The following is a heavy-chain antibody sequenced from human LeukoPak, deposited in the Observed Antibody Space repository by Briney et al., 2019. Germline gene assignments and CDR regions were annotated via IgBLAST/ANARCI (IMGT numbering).Heavy chain of an antibody. CDR3: TTGPHPGYCSSTSCYTSDY. CDR1: GFTFSSYA. J-gene: IGHJ4*02. CDR2: IKSKTDGGTT. D-gene: IGHD2-2*02. V-gene: IGHV3-15*01. Sequence: GGSLRLSCAASGFTFSSYAMSWVRQAPGKGLEWVGRIKSKTDGGTTDYAAPVKGRFTISRDDSKNTLYLQMNSLKTEDTAVYYCTTGPHPGYCSSTSCYTSDYWGQGTLVTVSS.